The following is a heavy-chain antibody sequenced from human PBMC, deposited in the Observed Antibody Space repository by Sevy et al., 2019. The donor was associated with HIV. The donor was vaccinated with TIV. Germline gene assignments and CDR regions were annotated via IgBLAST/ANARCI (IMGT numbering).Heavy chain of an antibody. CDR3: ARVSNTTQVVIGRATYYYYYGMDV. CDR1: GDSVSSNSDA. J-gene: IGHJ6*02. CDR2: TYYRSKWYN. D-gene: IGHD2-21*01. V-gene: IGHV6-1*01. Sequence: KQSQTLSLTCAISGDSVSSNSDAWNWIRQSPSRGLEWLGRTYYRSKWYNDYAVSVKSRITINPDTSKNQFSLQLNSVTPEDTAVYYCARVSNTTQVVIGRATYYYYYGMDVWGQGTTVTVSS.